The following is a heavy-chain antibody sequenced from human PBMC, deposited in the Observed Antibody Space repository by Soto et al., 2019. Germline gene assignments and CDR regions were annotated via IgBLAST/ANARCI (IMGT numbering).Heavy chain of an antibody. D-gene: IGHD3-3*01. Sequence: SETLSLTCAVYGGSLSGYYWSWVRQPPGKGLEWIGEINHSGSTNYNPSLKSRVTISVDTSKNQFSLKLSSVTAADTAVYYCARVDLAVVYYDFWSGYYTRGYYFDYWGQGTLVTVSS. J-gene: IGHJ4*02. V-gene: IGHV4-34*01. CDR1: GGSLSGYY. CDR3: ARVDLAVVYYDFWSGYYTRGYYFDY. CDR2: INHSGST.